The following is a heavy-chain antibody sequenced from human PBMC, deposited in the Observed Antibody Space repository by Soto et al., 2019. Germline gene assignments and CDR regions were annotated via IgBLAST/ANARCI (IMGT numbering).Heavy chain of an antibody. Sequence: GGSLRLSCAASGFTFSSYGMSWVRQAPGKGLEWVSTISGSGGSTYYADSVKGRFTISRDNSKSTLYLQMNSMRAEDTAVYYCAKDVAIFAVEDYQIDYYYGMDVWGQVTTVTVSS. V-gene: IGHV3-23*01. CDR1: GFTFSSYG. J-gene: IGHJ6*02. CDR3: AKDVAIFAVEDYQIDYYYGMDV. CDR2: ISGSGGST. D-gene: IGHD3-3*01.